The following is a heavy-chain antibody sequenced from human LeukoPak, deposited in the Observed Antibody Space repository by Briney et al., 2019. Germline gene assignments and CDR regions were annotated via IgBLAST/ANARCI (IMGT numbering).Heavy chain of an antibody. CDR2: FDPEDGET. Sequence: ASVNVSCKVSGYTLTELSMHWVRQAPGKGLEWMGGFDPEDGETIYAQKFQGRVTMTEDTSTDTAYMELSSLRSEDTAVYYCATVTIFGVVTRPYNWFDPWGQGTLVTVSS. J-gene: IGHJ5*02. V-gene: IGHV1-24*01. CDR1: GYTLTELS. CDR3: ATVTIFGVVTRPYNWFDP. D-gene: IGHD3-3*01.